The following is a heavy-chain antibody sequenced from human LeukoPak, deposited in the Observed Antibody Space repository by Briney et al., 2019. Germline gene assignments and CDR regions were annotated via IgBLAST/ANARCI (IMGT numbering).Heavy chain of an antibody. Sequence: PGGSLRLSCAASGFTFSSYAMSWVRQAPGKGLEWVSVISGSGGSTYYADSVKGRFTISRDNSKNTLYPQMNSLRAEDTAVYYCASTPPYDYVWGSYRFDYWGQGTLVTVSS. J-gene: IGHJ4*02. V-gene: IGHV3-23*01. D-gene: IGHD3-16*02. CDR2: ISGSGGST. CDR1: GFTFSSYA. CDR3: ASTPPYDYVWGSYRFDY.